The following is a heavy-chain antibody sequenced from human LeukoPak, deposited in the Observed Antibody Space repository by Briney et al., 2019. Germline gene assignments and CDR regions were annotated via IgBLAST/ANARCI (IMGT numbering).Heavy chain of an antibody. CDR2: ISGSGGST. J-gene: IGHJ4*02. V-gene: IGHV3-23*01. CDR3: AKVSIAVAPYFDY. D-gene: IGHD6-19*01. CDR1: GFTVSSNY. Sequence: GGSLRLSCAASGFTVSSNYMSWVRQAPGKGLEWVSAISGSGGSTYYADSVKGRFTISRDNSKNTLYLQMNSLRAEDTAVYYCAKVSIAVAPYFDYWGQGTLVTVSS.